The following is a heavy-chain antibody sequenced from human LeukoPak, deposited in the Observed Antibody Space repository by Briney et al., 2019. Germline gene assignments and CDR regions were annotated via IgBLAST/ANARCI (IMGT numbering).Heavy chain of an antibody. J-gene: IGHJ4*02. CDR2: IWYDGSNK. D-gene: IGHD3-22*01. Sequence: GGSLRLSCAASGFTFSSYGMHWVRQAPGKGLEWVAVIWYDGSNKYYADSVEGRFTISRDNSKNTLYLQMNSLRAEDTAVYYCARGPYYYDSSGYLDYWGQGTLVTVSS. CDR3: ARGPYYYDSSGYLDY. CDR1: GFTFSSYG. V-gene: IGHV3-33*01.